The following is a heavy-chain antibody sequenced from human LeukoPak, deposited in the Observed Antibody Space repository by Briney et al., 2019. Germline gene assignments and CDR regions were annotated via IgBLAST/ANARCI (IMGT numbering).Heavy chain of an antibody. CDR3: ARASGIASQYYFDY. D-gene: IGHD6-13*01. V-gene: IGHV3-11*04. Sequence: AGTLRLSCAASGFTFSDYYMSWIRQAPGKELKWVSYISSSGSTIYYADSVKGRFTISRDNAKNSLYLQMNSLRAEDTAVYYCARASGIASQYYFDYWGQGTLVTVSS. CDR1: GFTFSDYY. CDR2: ISSSGSTI. J-gene: IGHJ4*02.